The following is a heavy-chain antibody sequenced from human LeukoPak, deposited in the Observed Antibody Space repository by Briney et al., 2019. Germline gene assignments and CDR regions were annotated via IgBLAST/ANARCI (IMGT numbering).Heavy chain of an antibody. CDR1: VYTFRRYW. J-gene: IGHJ4*02. Sequence: PGGSLRLSCASSVYTFRRYWLHWVRHAPGKGLVWVSHISSDGSTTSYADSVKDRFTISRDNAKNTLYLQMNSLRAEDTAVYYCARGIAIIPAGVNDYWGQGTLVTVSS. CDR3: ARGIAIIPAGVNDY. V-gene: IGHV3-74*01. CDR2: ISSDGSTT. D-gene: IGHD2-2*01.